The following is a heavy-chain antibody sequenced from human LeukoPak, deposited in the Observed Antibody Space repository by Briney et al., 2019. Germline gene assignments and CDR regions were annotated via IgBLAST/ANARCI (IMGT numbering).Heavy chain of an antibody. J-gene: IGHJ4*02. D-gene: IGHD5-12*01. Sequence: GGSLRLSCAASGLTFSSYSMNWVRQAPGKGLEWVSSISSSSSYIYYADSVKGRFTISRDNAKNSLYLQMNSLRAEDTAVYYCARDYGVATISPFDYWGQGTLVTVSS. V-gene: IGHV3-21*01. CDR1: GLTFSSYS. CDR3: ARDYGVATISPFDY. CDR2: ISSSSSYI.